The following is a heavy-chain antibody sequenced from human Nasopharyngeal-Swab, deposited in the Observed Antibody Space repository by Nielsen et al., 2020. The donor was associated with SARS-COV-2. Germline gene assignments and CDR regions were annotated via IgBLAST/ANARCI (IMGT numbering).Heavy chain of an antibody. CDR2: ISWNSGSI. Sequence: GGSLRLSCAASGFTFDDYAMHWVRQAPGKGLEWVSGISWNSGSIGYADSVKGRFTISRDNAKNSLYLQMNSLRAEDTALYYCARSGGSSWYFDYWGQGTLVTVSS. CDR1: GFTFDDYA. CDR3: ARSGGSSWYFDY. J-gene: IGHJ4*02. V-gene: IGHV3-9*01. D-gene: IGHD6-13*01.